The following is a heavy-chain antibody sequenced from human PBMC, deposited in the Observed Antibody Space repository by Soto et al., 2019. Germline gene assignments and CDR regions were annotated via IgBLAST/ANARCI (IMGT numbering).Heavy chain of an antibody. D-gene: IGHD3-22*01. CDR1: ADTSTSYY. J-gene: IGHJ4*02. CDR2: INPNGGST. V-gene: IGHV1-46*01. Sequence: ASVKVSCKAPADTSTSYYIHWVRQAPGHGLEWMGIINPNGGSTRFAQTFQGRVTMTTDTSTSTAYMELRSLRSDDTAVYYCASGRYYYDSSGYSLDYWGQGTLVTVSS. CDR3: ASGRYYYDSSGYSLDY.